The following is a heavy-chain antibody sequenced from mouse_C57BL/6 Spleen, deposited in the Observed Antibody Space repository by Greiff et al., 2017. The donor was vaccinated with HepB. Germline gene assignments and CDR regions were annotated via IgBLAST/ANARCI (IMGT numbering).Heavy chain of an antibody. CDR3: VRDGTTVVVPGFDV. V-gene: IGHV10-3*01. D-gene: IGHD1-1*01. CDR2: IRSKSSNYAT. J-gene: IGHJ1*03. Sequence: EVMLVESGGGLVQPKGSLKLSCAASGFTFNTYAMHWVRQAPGKGLEWVARIRSKSSNYATYYADSVKDRFTISRDDSQSMLYLQMNNLKTEDTAMYYCVRDGTTVVVPGFDVWGTGTTVTVSS. CDR1: GFTFNTYA.